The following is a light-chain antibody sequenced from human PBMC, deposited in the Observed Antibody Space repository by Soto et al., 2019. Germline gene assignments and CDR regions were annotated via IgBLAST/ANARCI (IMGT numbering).Light chain of an antibody. J-gene: IGLJ2*01. CDR3: SSYVDSANLV. V-gene: IGLV2-14*01. Sequence: QSALTQPASVSGSPGQSIAISCTGTSSDVGSYNSVSWYQQFPGKAPKLILYAVTNRPSGVSDRFSGSKSGNTASLTISGLQADDEADYFCSSYVDSANLVFGVGTKVTVL. CDR2: AVT. CDR1: SSDVGSYNS.